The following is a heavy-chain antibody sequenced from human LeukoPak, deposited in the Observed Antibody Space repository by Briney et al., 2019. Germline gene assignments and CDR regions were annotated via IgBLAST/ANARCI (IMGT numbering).Heavy chain of an antibody. Sequence: ASVKVSCKASGYTFTSYGISWVRQAPGQGREWMGWISAYNGNTNYAQKLQGRVTMTTDTSTSTAYMELRSLRSDDTAVYYCARDRGIAAAGPKYFQHWGQGTLVTVYS. CDR1: GYTFTSYG. D-gene: IGHD6-13*01. CDR2: ISAYNGNT. V-gene: IGHV1-18*01. CDR3: ARDRGIAAAGPKYFQH. J-gene: IGHJ1*01.